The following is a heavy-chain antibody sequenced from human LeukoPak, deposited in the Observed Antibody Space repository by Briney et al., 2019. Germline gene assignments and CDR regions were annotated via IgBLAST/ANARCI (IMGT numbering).Heavy chain of an antibody. D-gene: IGHD1-26*01. Sequence: PGRSLRLPCATSGFTFSNYGMQWVRQAPGKGLEWVALISSDGSNKYYADPVKGRFTISRDNSKNTLYLQMDSLRTEDTALYYCAGGWDFGDYWGQGTLVTVSS. V-gene: IGHV3-30*03. CDR1: GFTFSNYG. CDR2: ISSDGSNK. J-gene: IGHJ4*02. CDR3: AGGWDFGDY.